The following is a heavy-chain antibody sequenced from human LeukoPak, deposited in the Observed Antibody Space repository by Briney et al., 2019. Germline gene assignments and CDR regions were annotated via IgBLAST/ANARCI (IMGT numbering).Heavy chain of an antibody. J-gene: IGHJ4*02. D-gene: IGHD2-21*01. CDR3: ATYRYVVQTMGSNFDS. CDR1: GFSFSTYW. CDR2: IRSDGSEI. Sequence: PGGSLRLSCTASGFSFSTYWMTWVRQAPGKGLEWVANIRSDGSEINYVDSVKGRFTISRDNGKNSLYLEMNSLRAEDTAVYYCATYRYVVQTMGSNFDSRGQGPRVTVSS. V-gene: IGHV3-7*01.